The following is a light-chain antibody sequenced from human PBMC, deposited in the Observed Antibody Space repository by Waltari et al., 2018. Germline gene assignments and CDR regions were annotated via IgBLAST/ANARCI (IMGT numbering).Light chain of an antibody. CDR1: DSDVGAYDF. J-gene: IGLJ1*01. Sequence: QSALTQPASVSGSPGQSITIPCSGTDSDVGAYDFVSWYQQHPGKAPHLIIYEGSNRPSGISNRFSASKSGNTASLTISGLQAEDEADYYCSSYTTSSAPGVFGTGTRVTVL. CDR3: SSYTTSSAPGV. V-gene: IGLV2-14*01. CDR2: EGS.